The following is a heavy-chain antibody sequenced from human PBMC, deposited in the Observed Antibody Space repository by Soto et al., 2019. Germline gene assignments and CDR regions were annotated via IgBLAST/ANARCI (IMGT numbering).Heavy chain of an antibody. CDR3: ARARSLGYCSSTSCPNWFDP. V-gene: IGHV1-69*13. J-gene: IGHJ5*02. Sequence: ASVKVSFKASGGTFSTSSISWLRQAPGKGLEWMGGTIPAFGTSNYAPSFQGRVTFTADASTSTAFMDLTNLRSEDTAVYYCARARSLGYCSSTSCPNWFDPWGQGTLVTVSS. CDR2: TIPAFGTS. CDR1: GGTFSTSS. D-gene: IGHD2-2*01.